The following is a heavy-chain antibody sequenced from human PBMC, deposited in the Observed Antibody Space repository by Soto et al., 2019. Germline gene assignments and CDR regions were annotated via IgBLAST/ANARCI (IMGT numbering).Heavy chain of an antibody. J-gene: IGHJ6*02. CDR3: ARGEDAFFYYGLDV. CDR1: GGSISSYY. V-gene: IGHV4-4*07. CDR2: IYTSGST. Sequence: SETLSLTCTVSGGSISSYYWSWIRQPAGKGLEWIGRIYTSGSTNYNPSLKSRVTMSVDTSKSQFSLKLTSVTAADTAVYYCARGEDAFFYYGLDVWGQGITVTVSS.